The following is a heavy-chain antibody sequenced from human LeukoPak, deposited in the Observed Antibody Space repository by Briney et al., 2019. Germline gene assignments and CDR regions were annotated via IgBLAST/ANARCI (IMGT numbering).Heavy chain of an antibody. CDR2: IHSSGKT. Sequence: SQTLSLTCTVSGGSIISYYWSWIRQSPQKVLEWIAYIHSSGKTNYNPSLKSRVTISVDTSKNQFSLKVTSMTAADTGVYYCTRSFPGIVGAADFWGQGTLVTVSS. J-gene: IGHJ4*02. CDR3: TRSFPGIVGAADF. V-gene: IGHV4-59*01. D-gene: IGHD1-26*01. CDR1: GGSIISYY.